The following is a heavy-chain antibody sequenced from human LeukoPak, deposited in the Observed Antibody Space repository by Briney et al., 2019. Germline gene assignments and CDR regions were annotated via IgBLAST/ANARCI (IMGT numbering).Heavy chain of an antibody. CDR3: ARDHHGSSY. D-gene: IGHD6-13*01. CDR2: IHYSGST. CDR1: GGSFSGYY. V-gene: IGHV4-59*01. Sequence: SETLSLTCAVYGGSFSGYYWSWIRQPPGKGLEWIGYIHYSGSTTYNPSLKSRVTMSVDTSKNQFSLKLNSVTAADTAVYFCARDHHGSSYWGQGTLVAVSS. J-gene: IGHJ4*02.